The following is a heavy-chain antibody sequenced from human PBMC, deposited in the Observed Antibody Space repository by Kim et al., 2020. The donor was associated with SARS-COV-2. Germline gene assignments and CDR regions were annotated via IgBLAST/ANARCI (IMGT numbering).Heavy chain of an antibody. D-gene: IGHD6-6*01. CDR3: ARDRVAAPTRYHLYCLDV. J-gene: IGHJ6*03. Sequence: GGSLRLSCAVSGFSFSSYGMNWVRQAPGKGLEWVSYISSSSSAKYYADSVMGRFTISRDNAKNTLYLQMNSLRAAAKAVDYCARDRVAAPTRYHLYCLDV. V-gene: IGHV3-48*01. CDR2: ISSSSSAK. CDR1: GFSFSSYG.